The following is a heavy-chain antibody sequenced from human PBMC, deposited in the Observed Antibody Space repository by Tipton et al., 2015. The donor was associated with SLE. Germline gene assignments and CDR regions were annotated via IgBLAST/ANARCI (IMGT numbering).Heavy chain of an antibody. CDR3: AQAHLWGSYRYASDI. Sequence: TLSLTCNVSVYSISSSHWWGWIRQPPGKGLEWIGHIYYGGTIYYNPSLKSRVTMSIDTSKNQFSLKLSSVTAADTAVYYCAQAHLWGSYRYASDIWGQGTMVTVSS. CDR2: IYYGGTI. CDR1: VYSISSSHW. V-gene: IGHV4-28*02. D-gene: IGHD3-16*02. J-gene: IGHJ3*02.